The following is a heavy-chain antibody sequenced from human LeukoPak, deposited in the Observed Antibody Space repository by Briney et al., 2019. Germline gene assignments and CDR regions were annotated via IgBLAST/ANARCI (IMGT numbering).Heavy chain of an antibody. J-gene: IGHJ4*02. CDR1: GYTFPAYY. CDR2: INPNSGDS. CDR3: ARAPYYYSGSGSYYPNLDY. V-gene: IGHV1-2*02. D-gene: IGHD3-10*01. Sequence: GASVKVSCKASGYTFPAYYIHWIRQAPGQGLEWMGWINPNSGDSTYAQKIQGRVTMTRDTSISTAYMELSRLRSDDTAVYYCARAPYYYSGSGSYYPNLDYWGQGTLVTVSS.